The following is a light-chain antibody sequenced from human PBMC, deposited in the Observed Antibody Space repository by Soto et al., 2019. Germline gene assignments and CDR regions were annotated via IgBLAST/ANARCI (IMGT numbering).Light chain of an antibody. CDR2: AAS. V-gene: IGKV1-39*01. Sequence: DIQMTRSPSSLSASVGDRVTITCRASQSISDYLNWYQQKPGKVAELLIYAASSLQSGVTLRCSGSGSGTDFTLTISSLQPEDFATYYCQQSYNTLTFGGGTKVDIK. CDR1: QSISDY. CDR3: QQSYNTLT. J-gene: IGKJ4*01.